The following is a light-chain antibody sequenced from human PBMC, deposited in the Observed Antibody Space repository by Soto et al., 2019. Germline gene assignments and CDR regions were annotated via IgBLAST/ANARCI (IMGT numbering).Light chain of an antibody. CDR2: AAS. J-gene: IGKJ3*01. CDR1: QSVNSDY. Sequence: EIVLTQSPGTLSLSPGERATLSCRASQSVNSDYLAWYQQKPGQAPRLLIYAASSRATGIPDRFSGSGSGTDFTLTNTRLEPEDFAVYSCQQYGGSPFTFGPGTKVDI. V-gene: IGKV3-20*01. CDR3: QQYGGSPFT.